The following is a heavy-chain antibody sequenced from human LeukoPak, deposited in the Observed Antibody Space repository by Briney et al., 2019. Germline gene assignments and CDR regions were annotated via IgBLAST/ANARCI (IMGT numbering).Heavy chain of an antibody. J-gene: IGHJ4*02. D-gene: IGHD4-17*01. CDR2: INPNSGGT. CDR1: GYTFTGYY. CDR3: RVHGDYQAIGDY. Sequence: ASVKVSCKASGYTFTGYYMHWVRQAPGQGLEWMGWINPNSGGTNYAQKFQGRVTTTRDTSISTAYMELSRLRSDDTAVYYCRVHGDYQAIGDYWGQGTLVTVSS. V-gene: IGHV1-2*02.